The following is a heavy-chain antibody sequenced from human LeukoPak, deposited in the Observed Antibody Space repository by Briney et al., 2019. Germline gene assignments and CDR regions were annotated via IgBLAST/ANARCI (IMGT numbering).Heavy chain of an antibody. Sequence: GGSLRLSCAASGFTFSNYAMHWVRQAPGKGLEWVAFIRNDGNEIYYADSVKGRFTISRDNSRDTLYFQMNSLIYEDTAVYYCAKTGFQRGEYFYYTDVWGKGTTVTVSS. D-gene: IGHD3-10*01. V-gene: IGHV3-30*02. CDR2: IRNDGNEI. J-gene: IGHJ6*03. CDR3: AKTGFQRGEYFYYTDV. CDR1: GFTFSNYA.